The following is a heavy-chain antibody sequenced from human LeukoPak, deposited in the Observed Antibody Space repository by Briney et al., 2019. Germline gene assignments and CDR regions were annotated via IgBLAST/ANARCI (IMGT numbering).Heavy chain of an antibody. CDR2: IYHSEST. J-gene: IGHJ4*02. V-gene: IGHV4-4*02. CDR3: ARFGYSYGYLGY. CDR1: GGSISSSNW. D-gene: IGHD5-18*01. Sequence: KPSGTLSLTCAVSGGSISSSNWWSWVRQPPGKGLEWIGEIYHSESTNYNPSLKSRVTISVDTSKNQFSLKLSSVTAADTAVYYCARFGYSYGYLGYWGQGTLVTVSS.